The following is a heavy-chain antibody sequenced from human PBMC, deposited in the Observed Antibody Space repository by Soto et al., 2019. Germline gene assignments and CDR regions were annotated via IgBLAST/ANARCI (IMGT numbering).Heavy chain of an antibody. CDR2: IYKSATT. CDR1: GDSISSVDYF. CDR3: ARGRYCLTGRCFPNWFDS. Sequence: SETLSLTCSVSGDSISSVDYFWAWSRQPPGQALEYIGYIYKSATTYYNPSFESRVAISLDTSKSQFSLNVTSVTVADTAVYFCARGRYCLTGRCFPNWFDSWGQGTLVTVSS. V-gene: IGHV4-30-4*01. J-gene: IGHJ5*01. D-gene: IGHD2-15*01.